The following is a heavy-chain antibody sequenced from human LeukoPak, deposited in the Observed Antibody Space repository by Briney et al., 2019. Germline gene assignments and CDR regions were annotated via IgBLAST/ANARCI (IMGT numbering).Heavy chain of an antibody. J-gene: IGHJ6*02. D-gene: IGHD3-9*01. CDR1: GYTFTGYH. Sequence: ASVKVSCKASGYTFTGYHMHWVRQAPGQGLEWMGWINPNSGGTNYAQKFQGWVTMTRDTSISTAYMELSRLRSDDTAVYYCARVDLYYYGMDVWGQGTTVTVSS. CDR3: ARVDLYYYGMDV. CDR2: INPNSGGT. V-gene: IGHV1-2*04.